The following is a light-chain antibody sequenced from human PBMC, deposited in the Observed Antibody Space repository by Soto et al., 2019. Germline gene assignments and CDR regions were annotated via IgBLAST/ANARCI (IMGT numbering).Light chain of an antibody. Sequence: QSALTQPASVSGSPGQSITISCTGTSSDVGGYNYVAWYQQHPGKAPKLMIYDVTNRPSGVSNRFSGSKSGNTASLTISGLQAEDEADYYCCSYTSINTVIFGGGTQLTVL. V-gene: IGLV2-14*03. CDR2: DVT. CDR1: SSDVGGYNY. J-gene: IGLJ2*01. CDR3: CSYTSINTVI.